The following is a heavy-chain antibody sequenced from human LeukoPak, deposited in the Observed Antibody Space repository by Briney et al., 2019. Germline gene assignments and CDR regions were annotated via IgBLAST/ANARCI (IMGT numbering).Heavy chain of an antibody. CDR3: AKDHYYDSSGYYSNYFDY. V-gene: IGHV3-23*01. Sequence: PGGSLRLSCAASGFTFSSYAMSWVRQAPGKGLEWVSAISGSGGSTYYADSVKGRFTISRDNSKNTLYLQMNSLRAEDMAVYYCAKDHYYDSSGYYSNYFDYWGQGTLVTVSS. J-gene: IGHJ4*02. D-gene: IGHD3-22*01. CDR1: GFTFSSYA. CDR2: ISGSGGST.